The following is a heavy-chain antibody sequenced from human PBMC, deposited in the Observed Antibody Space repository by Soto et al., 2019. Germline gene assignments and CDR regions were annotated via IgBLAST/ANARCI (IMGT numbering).Heavy chain of an antibody. V-gene: IGHV1-2*02. CDR3: AKDLTRQLAYWLDP. D-gene: IGHD6-6*01. J-gene: IGHJ5*02. Sequence: ASVKVSCKASGFSFTGYYIHWLRQAPGQGLEWMGWINAHSGGTEYAQKFQGRVTLTRDTSIAAAYLTLTSLTSDDTALYYCAKDLTRQLAYWLDPWGQGTLVTVSS. CDR2: INAHSGGT. CDR1: GFSFTGYY.